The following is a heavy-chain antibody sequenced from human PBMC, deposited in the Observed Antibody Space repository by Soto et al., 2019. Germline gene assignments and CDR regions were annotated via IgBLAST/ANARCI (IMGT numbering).Heavy chain of an antibody. V-gene: IGHV3-30-3*01. CDR3: ARDRDGGNEVIDY. Sequence: GGSLRLSFAASGVTFSSYAMDWVRQAPGKGLEWVAVISYDGSNKYYADSVKGRFTISRDNSKNTLYLQMNSLRAEDTAVYYCARDRDGGNEVIDYWGQGTLVTVSS. J-gene: IGHJ4*02. CDR2: ISYDGSNK. CDR1: GVTFSSYA. D-gene: IGHD2-15*01.